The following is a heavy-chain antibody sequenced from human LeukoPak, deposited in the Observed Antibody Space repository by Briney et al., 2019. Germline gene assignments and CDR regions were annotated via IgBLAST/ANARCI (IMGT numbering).Heavy chain of an antibody. J-gene: IGHJ3*01. V-gene: IGHV5-51*01. CDR2: IYPGDSDI. CDR3: ARRVGANDAFDF. CDR1: GYSFTNYW. D-gene: IGHD1-26*01. Sequence: GESLKISCKSSGYSFTNYWIAWVRQMPGKGLEWMGIIYPGDSDIRYSPSFQGQVTISADKSISTAYLQWSSLKASDTAIYYCARRVGANDAFDFWGQGTMVNVFS.